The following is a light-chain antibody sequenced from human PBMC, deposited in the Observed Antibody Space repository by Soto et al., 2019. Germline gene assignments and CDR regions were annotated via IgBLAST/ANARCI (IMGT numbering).Light chain of an antibody. CDR3: QQYHNWPIT. Sequence: EIVLTQSPGTLSLSPGEGATLSCRASQILSSNYLAWHQQKPGQAPRILMYDASTRATGISARFSGSGSGTEFTLTISSLQSEDFAVYYCQQYHNWPITFGQGTRLEI. V-gene: IGKV3-15*01. CDR1: QILSSN. J-gene: IGKJ5*01. CDR2: DAS.